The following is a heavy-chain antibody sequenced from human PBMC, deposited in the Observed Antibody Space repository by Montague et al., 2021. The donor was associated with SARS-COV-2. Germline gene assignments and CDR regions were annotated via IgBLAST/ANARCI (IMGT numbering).Heavy chain of an antibody. CDR3: ARDIAVAGLFDY. J-gene: IGHJ4*02. CDR1: GGSISSGSYY. V-gene: IGHV4-61*02. CDR2: ISISGST. D-gene: IGHD6-19*01. Sequence: TLSLTCTVSGGSISSGSYYWSWIRQPARKGLEWIGRISISGSTNYNPSLKSRATISVDTSKNQFSLKLSSVTAADTAVYYCARDIAVAGLFDYWGQGTLVTVSS.